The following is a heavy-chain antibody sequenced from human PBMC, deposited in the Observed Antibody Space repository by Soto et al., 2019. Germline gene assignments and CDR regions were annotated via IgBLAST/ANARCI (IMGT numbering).Heavy chain of an antibody. V-gene: IGHV4-31*03. CDR2: NYYSGIT. CDR1: GGSISSGGYY. D-gene: IGHD6-6*01. J-gene: IGHJ6*02. CDR3: ARGSSIAGLYYGMDV. Sequence: QVQLQESGPGLVKPSQTLSLTCTVSGGSISSGGYYWTWIRQHPGKGLEWIGYNYYSGITYYNPSLQCRVTISLYTSKNHFSPKLSSVTAADTAVYYCARGSSIAGLYYGMDVWGQGTTVTVSS.